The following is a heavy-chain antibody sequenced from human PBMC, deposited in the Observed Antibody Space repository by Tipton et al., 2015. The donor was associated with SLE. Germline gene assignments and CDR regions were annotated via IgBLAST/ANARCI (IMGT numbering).Heavy chain of an antibody. D-gene: IGHD3-22*01. CDR2: IYYRGST. J-gene: IGHJ6*02. Sequence: TLSLTCTVSGGSISSDDYYWSWIRQHPGKGLEWIGYIYYRGSTYYNPSLKSRVIISVDTSKNQFSLKLSSVTAADTAVYYCASAIPYYYGSSDYYYYYGMDVWGQGTTVTVSS. CDR3: ASAIPYYYGSSDYYYYYGMDV. V-gene: IGHV4-31*03. CDR1: GGSISSDDYY.